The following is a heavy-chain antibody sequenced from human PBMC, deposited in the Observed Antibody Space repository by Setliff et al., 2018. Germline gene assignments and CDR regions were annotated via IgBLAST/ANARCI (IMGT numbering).Heavy chain of an antibody. V-gene: IGHV4-38-2*02. J-gene: IGHJ3*01. D-gene: IGHD4-17*01. CDR1: GGAISSGHY. CDR3: VRDAGDGYGVDAYAGGGFDF. Sequence: PSETLSLTCTVSGGAISSGHYWGWIRQPPGKGLEWIGSFRPSGKTYYNPSLNSRVTISVDTSKKQFSLKVTSVTAADTAVYYCVRDAGDGYGVDAYAGGGFDFWGQGTMVTVSS. CDR2: FRPSGKT.